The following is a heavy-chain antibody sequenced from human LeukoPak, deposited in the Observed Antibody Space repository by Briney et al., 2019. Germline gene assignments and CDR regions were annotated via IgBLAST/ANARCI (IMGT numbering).Heavy chain of an antibody. J-gene: IGHJ4*02. CDR3: ARFRGAIDY. V-gene: IGHV4-34*01. D-gene: IGHD3-10*01. CDR2: IYYSGST. CDR1: GGSFSGYY. Sequence: SETLSLTCAVYGGSFSGYYWSWIRQPPGKGLEWIGSIYYSGSTYYNPSLKSRVTISVDTSKNQFSLKLSSVTAADTAVYYCARFRGAIDYWGQGTLVTVSS.